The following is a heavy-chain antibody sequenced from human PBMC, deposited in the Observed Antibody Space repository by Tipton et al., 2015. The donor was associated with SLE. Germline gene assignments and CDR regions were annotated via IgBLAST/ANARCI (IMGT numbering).Heavy chain of an antibody. Sequence: LRLSCTVSGGSISSGSYCWSWIRQPAGKGLEWIGRIYSSGSTYYNPSLKSRVTISVDRSKNQFSLKLSSVTAADTAVYYCASAGAGYYYYSCMDVWGKGTTVTVSS. CDR2: IYSSGST. CDR1: GGSISSGSYC. J-gene: IGHJ6*03. V-gene: IGHV4-61*02. CDR3: ASAGAGYYYYSCMDV.